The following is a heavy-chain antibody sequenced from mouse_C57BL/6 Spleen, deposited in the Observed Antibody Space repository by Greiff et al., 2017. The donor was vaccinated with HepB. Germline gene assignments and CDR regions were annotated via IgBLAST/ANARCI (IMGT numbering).Heavy chain of an antibody. CDR1: GYTFTDYY. CDR2: INPNNGGT. D-gene: IGHD2-4*01. J-gene: IGHJ4*01. V-gene: IGHV1-26*01. Sequence: VQLQQSGPELVKPGASVKISCKASGYTFTDYYMNWVKQSHGKSLEWIGDINPNNGGTSYNQKFKGKATLTVDKSSSTAYMELRSLTSEDSAVYYCERREIYYDYEDYYAMDYWGQGTSVTVSS. CDR3: ERREIYYDYEDYYAMDY.